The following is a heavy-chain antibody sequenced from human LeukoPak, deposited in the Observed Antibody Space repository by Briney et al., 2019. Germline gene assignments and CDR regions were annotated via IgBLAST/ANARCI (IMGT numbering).Heavy chain of an antibody. CDR1: GGSISSYY. CDR3: ARSTAEGGSYYWYFDL. CDR2: IYYSGST. Sequence: SATLSLTCTVSGGSISSYYWSWIRQPPGKGLEWIGYIYYSGSTNYNPSLKSRVTISVDTSKNQFSLKLSSVTAADTAVYYCARSTAEGGSYYWYFDLWGRGTLVTVSS. D-gene: IGHD1-26*01. V-gene: IGHV4-59*01. J-gene: IGHJ2*01.